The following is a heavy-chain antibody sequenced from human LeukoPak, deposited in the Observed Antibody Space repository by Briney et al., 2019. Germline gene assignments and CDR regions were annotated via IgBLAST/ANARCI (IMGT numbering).Heavy chain of an antibody. CDR1: GFTFNTYT. D-gene: IGHD1-26*01. Sequence: GGSLRLSCAASGFTFNTYTMNWVRQAPGKGLEWVSSISTSSSYIYYADSVKGRFTVSRDNAKNSLYLQMNNLRVDDTAVYYCARDRSGSYVLAWFDPWGQGTQVTVSS. J-gene: IGHJ5*02. V-gene: IGHV3-21*01. CDR3: ARDRSGSYVLAWFDP. CDR2: ISTSSSYI.